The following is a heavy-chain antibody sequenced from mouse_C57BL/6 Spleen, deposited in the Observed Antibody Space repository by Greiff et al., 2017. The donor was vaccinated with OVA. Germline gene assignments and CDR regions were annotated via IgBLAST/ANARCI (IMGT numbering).Heavy chain of an antibody. J-gene: IGHJ2*01. Sequence: QVQLQQSGPELVKPGASVKISCKASGYAFSSSWMNWVKQRPGKGLEWIGRIYPGDGDTNYNGKFKGKATLTADKSSSTAYMQLSSLTSEDSAVYFCARSAGYFDYWGQGTTLTVSS. CDR1: GYAFSSSW. CDR3: ARSAGYFDY. V-gene: IGHV1-82*01. CDR2: IYPGDGDT.